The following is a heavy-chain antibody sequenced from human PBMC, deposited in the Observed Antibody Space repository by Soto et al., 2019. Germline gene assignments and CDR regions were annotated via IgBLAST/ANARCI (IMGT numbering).Heavy chain of an antibody. V-gene: IGHV3-53*04. CDR3: ARGVAAAMSGMDV. D-gene: IGHD6-13*01. CDR2: IYSGGST. J-gene: IGHJ6*02. CDR1: GFTVSSNY. Sequence: EVQLVESGGGLVQPGGSLRLSCAASGFTVSSNYMSWVREAPGKGLEWVSVIYSGGSTYYADSVKGRFTISRHNSKNTLYLQMNSLRAEDTAVYYCARGVAAAMSGMDVWGQGTTVTVSS.